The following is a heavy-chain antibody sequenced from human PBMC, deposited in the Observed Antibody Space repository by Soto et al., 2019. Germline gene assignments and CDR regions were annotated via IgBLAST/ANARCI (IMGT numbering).Heavy chain of an antibody. Sequence: ESGPTLVNPTQTLTLTCTFSGFSLTANGMCLSWIRQPPGKALEWLALIDWDDNTYYSTSLNNRLTLSKDTSKNQVVLLVRHMGPVDTATYYCARIPCGNYYTEIFFDPWGQGIPVTVSS. CDR3: ARIPCGNYYTEIFFDP. V-gene: IGHV2-70*01. D-gene: IGHD3-22*01. J-gene: IGHJ5*02. CDR2: IDWDDNT. CDR1: GFSLTANGMC.